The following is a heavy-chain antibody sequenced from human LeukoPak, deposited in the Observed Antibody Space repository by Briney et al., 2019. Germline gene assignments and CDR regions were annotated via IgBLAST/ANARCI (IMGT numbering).Heavy chain of an antibody. CDR3: ARGSVLLGWII. J-gene: IGHJ4*02. D-gene: IGHD3-10*01. V-gene: IGHV4-34*01. Sequence: PSETLSLTCAVYGGSFSGYYWSWIRQPPGKGLEWIGEINHSGSTNYNPSLKSRVTISVDTSKNQFSLKLSSVTAADTAVYYCARGSVLLGWIIWGQGTLVTVSS. CDR2: INHSGST. CDR1: GGSFSGYY.